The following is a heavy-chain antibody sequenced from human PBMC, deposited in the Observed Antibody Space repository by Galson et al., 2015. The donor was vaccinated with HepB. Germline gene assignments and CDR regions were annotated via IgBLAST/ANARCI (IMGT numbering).Heavy chain of an antibody. Sequence: SVKVSCKASGGTFSSYAISWVRQAPGQGLEWMGGIIPIFGTANYAQKFQGRVTITADKSTSTAYMELSSLRSEDTAVYYCASQYCTNGVCYTGEFDYWGQGTLVTVSS. CDR3: ASQYCTNGVCYTGEFDY. D-gene: IGHD2-8*01. V-gene: IGHV1-69*06. CDR2: IIPIFGTA. CDR1: GGTFSSYA. J-gene: IGHJ4*02.